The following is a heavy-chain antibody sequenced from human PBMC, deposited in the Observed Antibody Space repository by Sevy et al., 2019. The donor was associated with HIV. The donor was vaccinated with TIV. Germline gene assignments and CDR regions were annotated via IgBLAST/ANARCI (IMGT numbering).Heavy chain of an antibody. CDR3: VAANTWQDY. CDR1: GFTFSSYW. V-gene: IGHV3-74*01. J-gene: IGHJ4*02. CDR2: VNSDGGST. D-gene: IGHD2-15*01. Sequence: GGSLRLSCAASGFTFSSYWMHWVRQAPGKGPVWVSGVNSDGGSTNYADSVKGRVTMFRDSAKNTLYLQMNSLRAEDTAVYFGVAANTWQDYWGQGTLVTVSS.